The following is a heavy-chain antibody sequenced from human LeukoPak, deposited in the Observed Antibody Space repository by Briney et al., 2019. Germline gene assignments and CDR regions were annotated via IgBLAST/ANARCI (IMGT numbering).Heavy chain of an antibody. CDR1: GGSISSYY. J-gene: IGHJ6*02. CDR3: ARPTTVRYYGMDV. Sequence: SETLSLTCTASGGSISSYYWSWIRQPPGKGLEWIGYIYYSGSTNYNPSLKSRVTISVDTSKNQFSLKLSSVTAADTAVYYCARPTTVRYYGMDVWGQGTTVTVSS. CDR2: IYYSGST. V-gene: IGHV4-59*12. D-gene: IGHD4-17*01.